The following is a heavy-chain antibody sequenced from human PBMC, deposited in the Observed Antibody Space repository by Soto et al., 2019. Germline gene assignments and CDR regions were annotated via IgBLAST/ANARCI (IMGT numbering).Heavy chain of an antibody. D-gene: IGHD3-16*01. CDR1: GFTFSSYG. CDR2: ISYDGSHE. J-gene: IGHJ2*01. Sequence: QVQLVESGGGVVQPGRSLRLSCAASGFTFSSYGMHWVRQAPGKGLEWVAVISYDGSHEYYADSVKGRFSISRDNSKNTLYLQMNSLRTEDTAVYYCAKDPGGELGYWYLDLWGRGTLVTVSS. CDR3: AKDPGGELGYWYLDL. V-gene: IGHV3-30*18.